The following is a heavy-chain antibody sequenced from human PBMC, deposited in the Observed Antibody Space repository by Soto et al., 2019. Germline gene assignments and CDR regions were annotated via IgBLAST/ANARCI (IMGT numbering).Heavy chain of an antibody. V-gene: IGHV2-5*01. Sequence: QITLKESGPTLVKPTQTLTLTCTFSGFSLSTSGVGVGWIRQPPGKALDWLALIYWNDDKRYSPSLKSRLTITKDTSKNQVVLTMTNMDPADTATYYCARTKALGYGSCWGTCGNWFDPCGLGTLVTVSS. D-gene: IGHD3-10*02. CDR2: IYWNDDK. CDR3: ARTKALGYGSCWGTCGNWFDP. J-gene: IGHJ5*02. CDR1: GFSLSTSGVG.